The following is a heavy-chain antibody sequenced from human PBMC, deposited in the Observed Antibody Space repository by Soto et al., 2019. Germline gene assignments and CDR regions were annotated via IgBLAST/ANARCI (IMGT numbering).Heavy chain of an antibody. V-gene: IGHV4-59*01. CDR2: IYYSGST. D-gene: IGHD3-3*01. CDR3: ARVRGYYDSSIDY. J-gene: IGHJ4*02. CDR1: GGSISSYY. Sequence: SETLSLTCTVSGGSISSYYWSWIRQPPGKGLEWIGYIYYSGSTNYNPSLKSRVTISVDTSKNQFSLKLSSVTAADTAVYYCARVRGYYDSSIDYWGQGTLVTAPQ.